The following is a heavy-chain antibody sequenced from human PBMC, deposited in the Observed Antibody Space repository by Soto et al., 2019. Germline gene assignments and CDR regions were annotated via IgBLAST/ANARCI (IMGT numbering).Heavy chain of an antibody. CDR2: IYHSVST. J-gene: IGHJ3*02. V-gene: IGHV4-4*02. CDR1: GGSISSSNW. Sequence: QVQLQESGPGLVKPSGTLSLTCAVSGGSISSSNWWSWVRQPPGKGLEWIGEIYHSVSTNYNPSLKSRVTISVDKSMNQFTLKLSSVPASDTAVYYCARGVLLEGAFDIWGQGTMVTVSS. CDR3: ARGVLLEGAFDI. D-gene: IGHD1-1*01.